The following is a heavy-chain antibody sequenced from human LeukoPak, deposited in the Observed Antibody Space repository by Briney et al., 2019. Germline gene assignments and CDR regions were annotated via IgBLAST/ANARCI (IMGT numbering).Heavy chain of an antibody. D-gene: IGHD6-13*01. CDR1: GGSISSSSYY. V-gene: IGHV4-39*07. Sequence: SETLSLTCTVSGGSISSSSYYWGWIRQPPGKGLEWIGYIYYSGSTNYNPSLKSRVTISVDTSKNQFSLKLSSVTAADTAVYYCARADYSSTWSHDYYYMDVWGKGTTVTISS. J-gene: IGHJ6*03. CDR2: IYYSGST. CDR3: ARADYSSTWSHDYYYMDV.